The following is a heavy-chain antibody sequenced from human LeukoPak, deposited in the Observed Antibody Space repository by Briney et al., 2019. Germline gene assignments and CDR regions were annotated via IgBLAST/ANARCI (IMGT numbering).Heavy chain of an antibody. CDR1: GYTFTRYG. Sequence: GASVKVSCKASGYTFTRYGISWVRQAPGQGLEWMGIINPSGGSTSYAQKFQDRVTMTRDTSTSTVYMELSSLKSEDTAVYYCAREDVVLVDAVRYYYYGMDVWGQGTTVTVSS. D-gene: IGHD2-8*01. V-gene: IGHV1-46*01. J-gene: IGHJ6*02. CDR2: INPSGGST. CDR3: AREDVVLVDAVRYYYYGMDV.